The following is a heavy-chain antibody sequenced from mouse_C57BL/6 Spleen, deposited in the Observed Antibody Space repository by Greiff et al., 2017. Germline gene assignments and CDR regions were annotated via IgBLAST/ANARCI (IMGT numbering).Heavy chain of an antibody. V-gene: IGHV1-15*01. CDR3: TRTGSWFAY. Sequence: VQGVESGAELVRPGASVTLSCKASGYTFTDYEMHWVKQTPVHGLEWIGAIDPETGGTAYNQKFKGKAILTADKSSSTAYMELRSLTSEDSAVYYCTRTGSWFAYWGQVTLVTVSA. D-gene: IGHD4-1*01. CDR2: IDPETGGT. J-gene: IGHJ3*01. CDR1: GYTFTDYE.